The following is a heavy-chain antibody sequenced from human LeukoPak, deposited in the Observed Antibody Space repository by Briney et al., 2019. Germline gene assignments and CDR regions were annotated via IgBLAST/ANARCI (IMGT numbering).Heavy chain of an antibody. D-gene: IGHD6-13*01. V-gene: IGHV1-2*02. J-gene: IGHJ4*02. Sequence: ASVKVSCKASGYTFTGYYMHWVRQAPGQGLEWMGWINPNSGGTNYAQKFQGRVTMTRDTSISTAYMELSRLRSDDTAVYYCARMGYSSSRGFDYWGQGTLVTVSS. CDR3: ARMGYSSSRGFDY. CDR2: INPNSGGT. CDR1: GYTFTGYY.